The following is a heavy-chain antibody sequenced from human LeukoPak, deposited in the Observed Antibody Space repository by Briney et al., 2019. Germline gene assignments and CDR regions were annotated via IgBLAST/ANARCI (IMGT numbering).Heavy chain of an antibody. CDR1: GGSISSSSYY. D-gene: IGHD5-18*01. CDR3: ARLPWDTAMVMYYFDY. J-gene: IGHJ4*02. Sequence: PSETLSLTCTVSGGSISSSSYYWGWIRQPPGKGLEWIGSIYYSGSTYYNPSLKSRVTISVDTSKNQFSLKLSSVTAADTAVYYCARLPWDTAMVMYYFDYWGQGTLVTVSS. CDR2: IYYSGST. V-gene: IGHV4-39*07.